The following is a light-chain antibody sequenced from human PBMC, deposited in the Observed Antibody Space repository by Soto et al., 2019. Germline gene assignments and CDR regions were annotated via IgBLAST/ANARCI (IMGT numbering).Light chain of an antibody. CDR1: SSDVGGYNY. Sequence: QSALTQPASVSGSPGQSITISCTGTSSDVGGYNYVSWYQQHPGKAPKLMIYDVSNRPSGVSNRFSGSKSGNTASLTISGLQPEDEADYYCSSYTTSSPHVVFGGGTKLTVL. CDR2: DVS. J-gene: IGLJ2*01. V-gene: IGLV2-14*01. CDR3: SSYTTSSPHVV.